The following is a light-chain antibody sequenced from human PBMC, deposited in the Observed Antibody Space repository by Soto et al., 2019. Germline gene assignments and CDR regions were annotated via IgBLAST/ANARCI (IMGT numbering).Light chain of an antibody. CDR1: SSDVGTYNL. CDR3: CSYAGTTTLYV. V-gene: IGLV2-23*01. J-gene: IGLJ1*01. Sequence: QSVLTQPASVSGSPGQSITISCTGTSSDVGTYNLVSWYQQHPGKAPKLMIYEGTQRPSGVSNRFSGSKSGNTASVTISGLQAEDEADYYCCSYAGTTTLYVFGTGTKVTVL. CDR2: EGT.